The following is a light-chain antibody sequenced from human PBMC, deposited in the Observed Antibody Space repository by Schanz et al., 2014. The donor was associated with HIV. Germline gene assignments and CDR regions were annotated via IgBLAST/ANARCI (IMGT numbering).Light chain of an antibody. CDR2: GAS. CDR1: QTVPTNS. CDR3: QHHATSPRT. V-gene: IGKV3-20*01. Sequence: EILLTQSPGTLSLSPGERATLSCRASQTVPTNSLAWYQQKPAQAPRLLIHGASNRATGIPDRFSGSGSGTDFTLIISRLEPEDFAVYYCQHHATSPRTFGQGTRVEIK. J-gene: IGKJ1*01.